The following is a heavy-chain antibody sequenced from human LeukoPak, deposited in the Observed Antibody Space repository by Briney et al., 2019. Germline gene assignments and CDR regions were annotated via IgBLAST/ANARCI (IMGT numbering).Heavy chain of an antibody. CDR2: INHSGST. Sequence: PSETLSLTCAVYGGSFSGYYWSWIRQPPGKGLEWIGEINHSGSTNYNPSLKSRVTISVDTSKNQFSLKLSSVTAADTAVYYCARDLVASFDPWGQGTLVTVSS. V-gene: IGHV4-34*01. CDR1: GGSFSGYY. CDR3: ARDLVASFDP. D-gene: IGHD5-12*01. J-gene: IGHJ5*02.